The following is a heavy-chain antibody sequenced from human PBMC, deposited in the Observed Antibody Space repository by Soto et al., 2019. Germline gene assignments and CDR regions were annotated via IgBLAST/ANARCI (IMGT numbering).Heavy chain of an antibody. V-gene: IGHV3-30*18. Sequence: QVQLVESGGGVVQPGRSLRLSCAASGFTFSSYGMHWVRQAPGKGLEWVAVISYDGSNKYYADSVKGRFTISRDNSKNTLYLQMNSLRAEDTAVYYCAKADGELFPPFDYWGQGTLVTVSS. CDR2: ISYDGSNK. CDR1: GFTFSSYG. CDR3: AKADGELFPPFDY. D-gene: IGHD3-10*01. J-gene: IGHJ4*02.